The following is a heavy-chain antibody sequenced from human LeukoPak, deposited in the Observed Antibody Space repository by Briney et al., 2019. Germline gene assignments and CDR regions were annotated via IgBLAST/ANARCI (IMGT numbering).Heavy chain of an antibody. CDR2: ISYDGSNK. Sequence: PGGSLRLSCAASGFTFSSYAMHWVRQAPGKGLEWVAVISYDGSNKYYADSVKGRFTISRDNSKNTLYLQMNSLRAEDTAVYYCARPKVVVTPTYYFDYWGQGTLVTVSS. V-gene: IGHV3-30-3*01. CDR3: ARPKVVVTPTYYFDY. CDR1: GFTFSSYA. J-gene: IGHJ4*02. D-gene: IGHD2-21*02.